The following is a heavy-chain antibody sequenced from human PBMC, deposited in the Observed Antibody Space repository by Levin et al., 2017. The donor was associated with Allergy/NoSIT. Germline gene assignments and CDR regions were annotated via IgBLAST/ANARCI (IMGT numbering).Heavy chain of an antibody. CDR3: ARVCRTAMANDAFDI. CDR1: GYTFTGYY. Sequence: GESLKISCKASGYTFTGYYMHWVRQAPGQGLEWMGWINPNSGGTNYAQKFQGRVTMTRDTSISTAYMELSRLRSDDTAVYYCARVCRTAMANDAFDIWGQGTMVTVSS. CDR2: INPNSGGT. D-gene: IGHD5-18*01. V-gene: IGHV1-2*02. J-gene: IGHJ3*02.